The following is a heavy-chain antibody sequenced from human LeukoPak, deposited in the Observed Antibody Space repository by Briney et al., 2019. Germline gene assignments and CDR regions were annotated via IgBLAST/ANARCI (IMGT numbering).Heavy chain of an antibody. V-gene: IGHV4-61*02. CDR1: GGSISSGSYY. Sequence: PSQTLSLTCTVSGGSISSGSYYWSWIRQPAVKGLEWIGRIYTSGSTNYNPSLKSRVTISADTSKNQFSLKLSSVTAADTAVYYCARGKTAMVLRGQGTLVTVSS. CDR2: IYTSGST. J-gene: IGHJ4*02. D-gene: IGHD5-18*01. CDR3: ARGKTAMVL.